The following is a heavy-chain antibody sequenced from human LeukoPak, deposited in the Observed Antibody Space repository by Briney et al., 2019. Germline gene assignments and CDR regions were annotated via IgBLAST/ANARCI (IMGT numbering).Heavy chain of an antibody. D-gene: IGHD2/OR15-2a*01. CDR1: GFTFSSYS. Sequence: QPGGSLRLSCAASGFTFSSYSMNWVRQAPGKGLGWVSYISSTGSVIYYADSVRGRFTISRDNAKNLLYLQMNSLRAEDTAVYYCARELSLSHWGQGTLVTVSS. V-gene: IGHV3-48*01. CDR3: ARELSLSH. CDR2: ISSTGSVI. J-gene: IGHJ4*02.